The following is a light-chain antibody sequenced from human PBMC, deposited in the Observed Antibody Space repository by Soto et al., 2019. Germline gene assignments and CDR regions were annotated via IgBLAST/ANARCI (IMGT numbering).Light chain of an antibody. V-gene: IGKV1-5*03. CDR2: KSS. CDR1: QSVSIW. CDR3: QQFNTSPWT. J-gene: IGKJ1*01. Sequence: IQMTQSPSTLSASEGARVTISCRASQSVSIWLAWYQQKPGRAPKLLIYKSSILESGVPSRFSGSGSGTEFTLTISSLQPDDFATYYCQQFNTSPWTFGQGTKVDIK.